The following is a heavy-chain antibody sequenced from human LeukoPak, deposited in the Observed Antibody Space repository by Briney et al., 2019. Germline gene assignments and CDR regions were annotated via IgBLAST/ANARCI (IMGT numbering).Heavy chain of an antibody. D-gene: IGHD2-2*01. CDR2: ISFDGSNK. CDR1: GFTFSSYA. CDR3: ARGGDIVVVPAASP. Sequence: GRSLRLSCAASGFTFSSYAMHWVRQAPGKGLIWVAVISFDGSNKYYADSVKGRFTISRDNSKNTLYLQMNSLRAEDTAVYYCARGGDIVVVPAASPWGQGTLVTVSS. J-gene: IGHJ5*02. V-gene: IGHV3-30*04.